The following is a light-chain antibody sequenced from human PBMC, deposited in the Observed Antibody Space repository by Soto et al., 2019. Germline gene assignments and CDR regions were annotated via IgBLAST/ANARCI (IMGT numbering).Light chain of an antibody. CDR3: GTWDSSLSAVV. Sequence: QSALTQPASVSASPGQSITIPCTGTSSDVGSYNLVSWFQQHPGKVPKLLIYEGTKRPSGLSDRFSGSKSGNTASLTISGLQAEDEADYYCGTWDSSLSAVVFGGGTKLTVL. J-gene: IGLJ2*01. V-gene: IGLV2-23*01. CDR1: SSDVGSYNL. CDR2: EGT.